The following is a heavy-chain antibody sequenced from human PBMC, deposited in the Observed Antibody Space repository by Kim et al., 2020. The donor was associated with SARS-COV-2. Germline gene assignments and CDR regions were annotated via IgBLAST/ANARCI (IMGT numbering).Heavy chain of an antibody. V-gene: IGHV3-23*01. CDR3: AKDLGWGLDY. D-gene: IGHD7-27*01. CDR1: GFYFSSYG. Sequence: GGSLRLSCAASGFYFSSYGMSWVRQAPGKGLEWVSATSGNGVKTFYVDSVKGRFTISRDNSKNMLFLQVNSLRVEDTALYYCAKDLGWGLDYWGQGALVT. J-gene: IGHJ4*02. CDR2: TSGNGVKT.